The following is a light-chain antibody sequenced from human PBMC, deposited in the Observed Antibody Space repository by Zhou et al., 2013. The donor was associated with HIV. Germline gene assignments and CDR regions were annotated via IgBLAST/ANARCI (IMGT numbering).Light chain of an antibody. J-gene: IGKJ2*01. CDR3: QQSYTIPYT. CDR2: AS. Sequence: DIQMTQSPSSLSASVGDRVTITCRTSQSIGTYVNWYEQKPGKAASTLQGGVPSRFSGSGSGTDFTLTISSLQPEDFAAYYCQQSYTIPYTFGQGTKLEIK. CDR1: QSIGTY. V-gene: IGKV1-39*01.